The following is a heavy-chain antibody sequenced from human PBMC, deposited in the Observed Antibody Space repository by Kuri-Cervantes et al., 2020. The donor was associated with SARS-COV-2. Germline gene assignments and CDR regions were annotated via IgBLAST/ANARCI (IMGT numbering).Heavy chain of an antibody. J-gene: IGHJ6*03. CDR3: ARTSLFTVTTGYYMDV. CDR1: GFSLSTSGMC. Sequence: SGPTLVKPTQTLTLTCTFSGFSLSTSGMCVSWIRQPPGKALEWLARIDWDDDKYFSTSLKTRLTISKDTSKNQVALTMTNMDPVDTATYYWARTSLFTVTTGYYMDVWGKGTTVTVSS. D-gene: IGHD4-17*01. CDR2: IDWDDDK. V-gene: IGHV2-70*11.